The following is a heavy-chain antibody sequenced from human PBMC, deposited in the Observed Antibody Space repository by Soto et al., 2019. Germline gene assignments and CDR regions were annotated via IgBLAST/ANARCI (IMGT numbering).Heavy chain of an antibody. V-gene: IGHV6-1*01. Sequence: SQTLSLTCAISGDSVSSNSAAWNWIRQSPSRGLEWLGRTYYRSKWYNDYTSSVKSRVSVNPDTSKNQFSLQLRSVTPEDTAVYYCARDEDEYLGLNHWGQGIPVTVSS. CDR3: ARDEDEYLGLNH. D-gene: IGHD2-2*01. J-gene: IGHJ5*02. CDR1: GDSVSSNSAA. CDR2: TYYRSKWYN.